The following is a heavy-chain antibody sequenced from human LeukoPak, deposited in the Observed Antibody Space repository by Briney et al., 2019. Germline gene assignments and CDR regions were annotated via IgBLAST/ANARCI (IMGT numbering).Heavy chain of an antibody. CDR3: ATEGYTYGYHAVDN. CDR2: MKRRIEGGTT. V-gene: IGHV3-15*01. Sequence: GGSLRLSCAASGFTFTDAWMTWVRQAPGKGLEWVAHMKRRIEGGTTVSAAPVRGRFTISGDESENTVYLHMTSLKSEDTAVYYCATEGYTYGYHAVDNWGRGTVDTVSS. J-gene: IGHJ3*02. D-gene: IGHD5-18*01. CDR1: GFTFTDAW.